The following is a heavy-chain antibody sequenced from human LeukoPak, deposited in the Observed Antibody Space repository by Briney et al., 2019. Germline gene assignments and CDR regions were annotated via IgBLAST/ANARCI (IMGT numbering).Heavy chain of an antibody. CDR3: ARADIRAIASSGWYGFDF. V-gene: IGHV1-18*01. D-gene: IGHD6-19*01. CDR1: GYTFTSYG. CDR2: ISAYNGNT. J-gene: IGHJ4*02. Sequence: ASVKVSCKASGYTFTSYGISWVREAPGQGLEWMGGISAYNGNTNYAQKLQGRVTMTTDTSTSTAYMELRSLRSDDTAVYYCARADIRAIASSGWYGFDFWGQGTLVTVSS.